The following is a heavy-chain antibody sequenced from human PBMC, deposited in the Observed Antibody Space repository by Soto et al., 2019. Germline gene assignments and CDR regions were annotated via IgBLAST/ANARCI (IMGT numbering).Heavy chain of an antibody. V-gene: IGHV3-7*01. D-gene: IGHD2-15*01. CDR2: IKQDGSEK. CDR1: GFTFSSYW. Sequence: EVQVVESGGGLVQPGGSLRLSCAASGFTFSSYWMSWVRQAPGKGLEWVANIKQDGSEKYYVDSVKGRFTISRDNVKNSLYLQMNSLRAEDTAMYYCARAGDNVVVLAATPWFDPWGQGTLVTVSS. J-gene: IGHJ5*02. CDR3: ARAGDNVVVLAATPWFDP.